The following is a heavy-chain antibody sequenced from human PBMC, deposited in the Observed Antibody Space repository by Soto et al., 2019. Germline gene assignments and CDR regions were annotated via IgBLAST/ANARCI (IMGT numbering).Heavy chain of an antibody. J-gene: IGHJ6*02. CDR1: GGTFSSYA. Sequence: QVQLVQSGAEVKKPGSSVKVSCKASGGTFSSYAISWVRQAPGQGLEWMGGIIPIFGTANYAQKFQGRVTITADKSTSTAYMELSSLRSEDTAVYYCARDLPPRYGSGGGGYYYYGMDVWGQGTTVTVSS. CDR3: ARDLPPRYGSGGGGYYYYGMDV. D-gene: IGHD3-10*01. CDR2: IIPIFGTA. V-gene: IGHV1-69*06.